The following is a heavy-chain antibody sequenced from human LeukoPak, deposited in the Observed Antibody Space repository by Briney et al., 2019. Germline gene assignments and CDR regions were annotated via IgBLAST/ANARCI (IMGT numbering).Heavy chain of an antibody. CDR2: ISSSSSYI. Sequence: GGSLRLSCAASGFTFSSYSMNWVRQAPGKGLEWVSSISSSSSYIYYADSVKGRFTISRDNAKNSLYLQMSSLRAEDTAVYYCATDRGWRTSGYYPYYFEYWGQGTLVTFSS. D-gene: IGHD3-3*01. CDR1: GFTFSSYS. V-gene: IGHV3-21*01. J-gene: IGHJ4*02. CDR3: ATDRGWRTSGYYPYYFEY.